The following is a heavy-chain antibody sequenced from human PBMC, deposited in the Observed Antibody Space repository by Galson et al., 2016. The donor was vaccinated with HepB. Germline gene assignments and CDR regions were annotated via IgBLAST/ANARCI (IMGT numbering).Heavy chain of an antibody. CDR1: GYTFGNYY. V-gene: IGHV1-18*01. J-gene: IGHJ4*02. D-gene: IGHD3-10*02. CDR2: INPYNGDR. Sequence: SVKVSCKASGYTFGNYYLTWVRQAPGQGLEWMGWINPYNGDRNYALKLQGRISLTADTSTRTVYLELRSLRSGDTALYYCSIFGGRTGGGDYWGQGTLVTVSS. CDR3: SIFGGRTGGGDY.